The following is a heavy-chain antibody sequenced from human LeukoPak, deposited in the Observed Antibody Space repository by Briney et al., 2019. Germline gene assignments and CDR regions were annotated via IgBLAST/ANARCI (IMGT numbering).Heavy chain of an antibody. D-gene: IGHD6-13*01. CDR2: INHSGST. J-gene: IGHJ4*02. CDR3: ARLASSWDPFDY. Sequence: SETLSLTCTVSSGSISSSTYYWGWIRQPPGKGLEWIGEINHSGSTNYNPSLKSRVTISVDTSKNQFSLKLSSVTAADTAVYYCARLASSWDPFDYRGQGTLVTVSS. CDR1: SGSISSSTYY. V-gene: IGHV4-39*07.